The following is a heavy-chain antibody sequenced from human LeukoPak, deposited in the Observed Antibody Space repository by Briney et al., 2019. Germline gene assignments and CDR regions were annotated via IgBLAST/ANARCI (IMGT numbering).Heavy chain of an antibody. D-gene: IGHD2-2*01. Sequence: ASETLSLTCTVSGGSITNSFYSWAWIRQPPGKGLEWIGSFYYSGSNSYNPSLKSRVTISADTSKNQFSLKLTSVTAADTAVYYCARPFQLLTYFDNWGRGTLVTVSS. J-gene: IGHJ4*02. CDR2: FYYSGSN. V-gene: IGHV4-39*01. CDR1: GGSITNSFYS. CDR3: ARPFQLLTYFDN.